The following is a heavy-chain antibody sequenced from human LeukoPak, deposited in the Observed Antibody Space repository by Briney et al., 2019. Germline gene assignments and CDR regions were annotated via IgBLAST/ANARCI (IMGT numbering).Heavy chain of an antibody. D-gene: IGHD4-17*01. Sequence: LGASVKVSCKASGYAFTSYYMHWVRQAPGQGLEWMGIINPSGGSTSYAQKFQGRVTMTRDTSTSTVYMELSSLRSEDTAVYYCARVRPGDYVIAVKKVIDAFDIWGQGTMVTVSS. J-gene: IGHJ3*02. CDR3: ARVRPGDYVIAVKKVIDAFDI. CDR2: INPSGGST. CDR1: GYAFTSYY. V-gene: IGHV1-46*01.